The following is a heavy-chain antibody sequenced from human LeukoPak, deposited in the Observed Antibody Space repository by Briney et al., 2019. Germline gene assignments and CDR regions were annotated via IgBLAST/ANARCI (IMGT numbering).Heavy chain of an antibody. CDR1: GRSFSGYY. CDR3: ARGRATVVQ. Sequence: PSETLSLTCAVYGRSFSGYYWSWIRQPPGKGLEWIGEINHSGSTNYNPSLKSRVTISVDTSKNQFSLELSSVTAADTAVYYWARGRATVVQWGQGTLVTVSS. D-gene: IGHD4-23*01. CDR2: INHSGST. J-gene: IGHJ4*02. V-gene: IGHV4-34*01.